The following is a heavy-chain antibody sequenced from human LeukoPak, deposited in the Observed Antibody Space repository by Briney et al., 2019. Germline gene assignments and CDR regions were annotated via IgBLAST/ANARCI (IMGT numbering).Heavy chain of an antibody. CDR3: TRHNRYSGVFDY. CDR1: GFTFSGSA. D-gene: IGHD3-10*01. Sequence: PGGSLRLSCAASGFTFSGSAMHWVRQASGKGLEWVGRIRSKANSYATAYAASVKGRFTISRDDSKNTAYLQMNSLKTEDTAVYYCTRHNRYSGVFDYWGQGTPVTVSS. V-gene: IGHV3-73*01. J-gene: IGHJ4*02. CDR2: IRSKANSYAT.